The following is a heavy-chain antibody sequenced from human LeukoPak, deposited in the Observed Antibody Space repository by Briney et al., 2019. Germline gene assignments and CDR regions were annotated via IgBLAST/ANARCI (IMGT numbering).Heavy chain of an antibody. CDR2: ISGSGGST. V-gene: IGHV3-43*02. J-gene: IGHJ4*02. CDR1: GFTFSSYA. CDR3: AKDNGYSSGWYKEDY. D-gene: IGHD6-19*01. Sequence: PGGSLRLSCAASGFTFSSYAMSWVRQAPGKGLEWVSAISGSGGSTYYADSVKGRFTISRDNSKNSLYLQMNSLRTEDTALYYCAKDNGYSSGWYKEDYWGQGTLVTVSS.